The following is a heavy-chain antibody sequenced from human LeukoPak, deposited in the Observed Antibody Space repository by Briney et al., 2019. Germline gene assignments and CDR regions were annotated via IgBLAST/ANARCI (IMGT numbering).Heavy chain of an antibody. CDR3: ARGLSTYYYGSGSYYMDV. CDR2: MNPNSGNT. V-gene: IGHV1-8*03. J-gene: IGHJ6*03. D-gene: IGHD3-10*01. Sequence: GASVKVSCKASGYTFTSYDINWVRQATGQGLEWMGWMNPNSGNTGYAQKFQGRVTITRNTSISTAYMELSSLRSEDTAVYYCARGLSTYYYGSGSYYMDVWGKGTTVTVSS. CDR1: GYTFTSYD.